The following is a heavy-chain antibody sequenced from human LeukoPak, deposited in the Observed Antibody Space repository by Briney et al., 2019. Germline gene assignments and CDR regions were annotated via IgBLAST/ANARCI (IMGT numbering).Heavy chain of an antibody. D-gene: IGHD6-19*01. J-gene: IGHJ4*02. CDR3: ARGLSSGWYEGYFDY. Sequence: GGSLRLSCAASGFTVSSNYMSWVRQAPGKGLDWVSVIYSGGSTYYADSVKGRFTISRDNSKNTLYLQMNSLRAEDTAVYYCARGLSSGWYEGYFDYWGQGTLVTVSS. V-gene: IGHV3-66*01. CDR1: GFTVSSNY. CDR2: IYSGGST.